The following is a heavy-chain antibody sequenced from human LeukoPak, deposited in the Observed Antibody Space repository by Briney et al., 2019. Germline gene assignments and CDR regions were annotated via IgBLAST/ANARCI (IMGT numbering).Heavy chain of an antibody. CDR3: ARRSGIAVAGAFDY. CDR2: ARGSGDST. J-gene: IGHJ4*02. Sequence: GGSLTLSCAASGFTFSNYSMRWVRPPPGKVLEWVSGARGSGDSTYYAGSVKCRFTISRDNSKNTLYMQMNSLRAEDTAVYYCARRSGIAVAGAFDYWGQGTLVTVSS. CDR1: GFTFSNYS. V-gene: IGHV3-23*01. D-gene: IGHD6-19*01.